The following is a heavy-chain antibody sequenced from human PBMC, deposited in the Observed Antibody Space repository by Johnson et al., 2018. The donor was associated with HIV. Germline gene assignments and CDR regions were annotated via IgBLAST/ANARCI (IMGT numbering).Heavy chain of an antibody. CDR2: IWYDGSNK. V-gene: IGHV3-30*19. CDR1: GFTFSSYG. CDR3: ARLPSGYSRDDLDI. D-gene: IGHD5-18*01. J-gene: IGHJ3*02. Sequence: QVLLVESGGGVVQPGRSLRLSCAASGFTFSSYGMHWVRQAPGKGLEWVAVIWYDGSNKYYADSVKGRFTVSRDNSKNTLYLQINSLRPEDTAVYYCARLPSGYSRDDLDIWGQGTMVTVSS.